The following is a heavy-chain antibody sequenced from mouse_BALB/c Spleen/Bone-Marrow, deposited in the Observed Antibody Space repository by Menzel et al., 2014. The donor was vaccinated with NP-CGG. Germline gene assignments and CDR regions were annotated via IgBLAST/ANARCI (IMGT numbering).Heavy chain of an antibody. D-gene: IGHD2-4*01. Sequence: VKLMESGAELVRPGTSVKVSCKASAYAFTNYLIEWIKKRPGQGLEWIGAINPGSDSSTYNEKFRGKAALTADNSSSTAYMQLSSLTSDDSAVYFCARAIYYDYDDGGTFAYWGQGTLVPVSA. V-gene: IGHV1-54*01. CDR1: AYAFTNYL. CDR3: ARAIYYDYDDGGTFAY. CDR2: INPGSDSS. J-gene: IGHJ3*01.